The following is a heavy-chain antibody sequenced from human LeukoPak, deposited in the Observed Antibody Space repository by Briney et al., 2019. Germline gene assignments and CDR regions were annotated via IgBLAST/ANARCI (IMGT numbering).Heavy chain of an antibody. Sequence: PGGSLSPSCAASGLTFSNYWMHWVRQAPGKGLGWVSRINSDGSSTSYADSVKGRFTISRDNAKNTLYLQMNSLRAEDTAVYYCARVSSGSYFGYYYYYMDVWGKGTTVTVSS. CDR3: ARVSSGSYFGYYYYYMDV. V-gene: IGHV3-74*01. J-gene: IGHJ6*03. CDR2: INSDGSST. D-gene: IGHD1-26*01. CDR1: GLTFSNYW.